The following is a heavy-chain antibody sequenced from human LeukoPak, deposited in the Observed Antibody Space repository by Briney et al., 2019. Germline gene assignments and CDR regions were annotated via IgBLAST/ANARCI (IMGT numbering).Heavy chain of an antibody. V-gene: IGHV1-58*02. CDR1: GFTFTSSA. D-gene: IGHD3-3*01. CDR3: AREGGVTIFGPPSYYYMDV. Sequence: GASVKVSCKASGFTFTSSAMQWVRQARGQRREWIGWTVVGSGNTNYAQKFQERVTITRDMSTSTAYMELSSLRSEDTAVYCCAREGGVTIFGPPSYYYMDVWGKGTTVTVSS. J-gene: IGHJ6*03. CDR2: TVVGSGNT.